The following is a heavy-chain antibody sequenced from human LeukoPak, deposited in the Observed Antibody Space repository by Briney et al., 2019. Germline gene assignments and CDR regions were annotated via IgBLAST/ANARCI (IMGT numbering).Heavy chain of an antibody. V-gene: IGHV3-21*01. Sequence: GGSLRLSCAASGFTFSSYSMNWVRQAPGKGLEWVSSISSSNSYIYYADSVKGRFTISRDNAKNSLYPQMNSLRAEDTAVYYCARASRSYYFDYWDQGTLVTVSS. CDR3: ARASRSYYFDY. D-gene: IGHD3-10*01. J-gene: IGHJ4*02. CDR2: ISSSNSYI. CDR1: GFTFSSYS.